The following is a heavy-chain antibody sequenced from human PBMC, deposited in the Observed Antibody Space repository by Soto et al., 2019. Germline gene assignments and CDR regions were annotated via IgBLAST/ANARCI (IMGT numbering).Heavy chain of an antibody. V-gene: IGHV4-61*01. CDR1: CCSISSDSYC. CDR3: ARQREDPNWFDS. J-gene: IGHJ5*01. CDR2: IYYSGST. D-gene: IGHD1-26*01. Sequence: ADTLSLTCTFSCCSISSDSYCLGWIRQPPGKGLEWIGYIYYSGSTNYNPSLKSRVTISVDTSKNQFSLKLSSVTAADTAVYYCARQREDPNWFDSWGPGNPVTVS.